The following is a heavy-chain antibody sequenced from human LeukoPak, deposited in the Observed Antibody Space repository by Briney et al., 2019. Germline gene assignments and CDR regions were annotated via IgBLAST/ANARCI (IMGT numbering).Heavy chain of an antibody. CDR2: ISDNGDNT. D-gene: IGHD1-26*01. V-gene: IGHV3-64D*08. CDR1: GFTFSVHY. Sequence: GGSLRLSCSASGFTFSVHYMHWVRQAPGKELEYVSTISDNGDNTCYADSVKGRFIISRDNSKNTLYLQMNSLRVEDMAVYYCIKDLSGTWSFDYWGQGTLLIVSS. CDR3: IKDLSGTWSFDY. J-gene: IGHJ4*02.